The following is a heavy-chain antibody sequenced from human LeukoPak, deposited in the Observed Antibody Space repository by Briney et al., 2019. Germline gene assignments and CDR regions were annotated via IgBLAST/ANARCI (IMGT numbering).Heavy chain of an antibody. CDR2: INPNSGGT. Sequence: ASVKVSCKASGYTFTGYHMHWVRQAPGQGLEWMGWINPNSGGTNYAQKFQGRVTMTRDTSINTAYMELSRLRSDDTAVYYCAGDLVRGVILRRVLEYWGQGTLVTVSS. D-gene: IGHD3-10*01. V-gene: IGHV1-2*02. J-gene: IGHJ4*02. CDR1: GYTFTGYH. CDR3: AGDLVRGVILRRVLEY.